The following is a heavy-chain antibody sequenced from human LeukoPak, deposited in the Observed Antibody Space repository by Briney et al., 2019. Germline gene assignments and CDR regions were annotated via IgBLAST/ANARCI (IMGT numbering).Heavy chain of an antibody. CDR1: GDSISGNTYY. CDR2: FYYNGGT. D-gene: IGHD3-16*01. V-gene: IGHV4-39*07. Sequence: PSETLSLTCTVSGDSISGNTYYWAWIRQPPGKGLEWIGTFYYNGGTYYSPSLKSRVTISVDMSKNQFSLKLSSVTAADTAVYYCARAPNRGGYYWGQGTLVTVSS. J-gene: IGHJ4*02. CDR3: ARAPNRGGYY.